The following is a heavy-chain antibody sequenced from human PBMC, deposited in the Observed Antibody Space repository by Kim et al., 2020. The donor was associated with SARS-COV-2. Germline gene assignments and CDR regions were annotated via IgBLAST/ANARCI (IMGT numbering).Heavy chain of an antibody. CDR3: AGETTPLSCSGGSCPWYYYYGMDV. CDR2: IYYSGST. J-gene: IGHJ6*02. CDR1: GGSISSSSYY. D-gene: IGHD2-15*01. Sequence: SETLSLTCTVSGGSISSSSYYWGWIRQPPGKGLEWIGSIYYSGSTYYNPSLKSRVTISVDTSKNQFSLKLSSVTAADTAVYYCAGETTPLSCSGGSCPWYYYYGMDVWGQGTTVTVSS. V-gene: IGHV4-39*01.